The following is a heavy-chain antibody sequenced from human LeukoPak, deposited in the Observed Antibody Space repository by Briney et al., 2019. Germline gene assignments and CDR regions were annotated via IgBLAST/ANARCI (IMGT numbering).Heavy chain of an antibody. Sequence: GGSLRLSCAASGFTFSDYYMSWIRQAPGKGLEWVSYISGSGSTIYYADSVKGRFTISRDNAKNSLYLQANSLRAEDTAVYYCARGRPLADSFFDFWGQGTMVTVSS. CDR1: GFTFSDYY. CDR2: ISGSGSTI. J-gene: IGHJ3*01. V-gene: IGHV3-11*01. CDR3: ARGRPLADSFFDF. D-gene: IGHD2-15*01.